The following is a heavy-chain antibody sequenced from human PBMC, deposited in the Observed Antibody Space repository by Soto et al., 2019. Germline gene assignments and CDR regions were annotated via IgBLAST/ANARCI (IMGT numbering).Heavy chain of an antibody. CDR1: GFIFGNHG. Sequence: GGSLRLSCAASGFIFGNHGMTWVRQAPGSAREWVSTINANAVETQYADSVKGRFTISRDNSTRTLSIQMHSLRPEHTAIYYCVSRVSAHFDFWGPGXEVTVSS. V-gene: IGHV3-23*01. CDR2: INANAVET. J-gene: IGHJ4*02. D-gene: IGHD2-8*01. CDR3: VSRVSAHFDF.